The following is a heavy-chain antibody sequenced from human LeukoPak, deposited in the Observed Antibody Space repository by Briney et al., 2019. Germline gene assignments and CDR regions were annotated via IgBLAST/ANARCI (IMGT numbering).Heavy chain of an antibody. CDR1: GGSFSGYY. CDR2: INHSGST. D-gene: IGHD6-13*01. Sequence: SETLSLTCAVYGGSFSGYYWSWIRQPPGKGLEWIGEINHSGSTNYNPSLKSQVTISVDTSKNQFSLKLSSVTAADTAVYYCARLTGGYSRRYNWFDPWGQGTLVTVSS. V-gene: IGHV4-34*01. CDR3: ARLTGGYSRRYNWFDP. J-gene: IGHJ5*02.